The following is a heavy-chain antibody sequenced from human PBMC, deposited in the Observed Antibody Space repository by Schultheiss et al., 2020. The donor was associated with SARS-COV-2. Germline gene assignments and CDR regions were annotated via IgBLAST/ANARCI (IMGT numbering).Heavy chain of an antibody. J-gene: IGHJ6*02. CDR1: GGSISSSSYY. V-gene: IGHV4-39*01. CDR2: IYYSGST. Sequence: GSLRLSCTVSGGSISSSSYYWGWIRQPPGKGLEWIGSIYYSGSTYYNPSLKSRVTISVDTSKNQFSLQLNSVTAADTAVYYCARRTANHIWPYYYYGMDVWGQGTTVTVSS. CDR3: ARRTANHIWPYYYYGMDV. D-gene: IGHD1-14*01.